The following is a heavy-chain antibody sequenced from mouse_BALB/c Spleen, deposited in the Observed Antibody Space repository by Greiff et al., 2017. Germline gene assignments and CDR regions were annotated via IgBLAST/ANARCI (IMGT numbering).Heavy chain of an antibody. J-gene: IGHJ4*01. Sequence: VHVQQSGPELVKPGASMKISCKASGYSFNGYTMHWVKQSHGKNLEWIGLINPYNGGTSYNQKFKGKATLTVDKSSSTAYMELLSLTTEDSAVYNGARATPYAMDYWGQGTSVTVSS. CDR3: ARATPYAMDY. CDR2: INPYNGGT. V-gene: IGHV1-18*01. CDR1: GYSFNGYT.